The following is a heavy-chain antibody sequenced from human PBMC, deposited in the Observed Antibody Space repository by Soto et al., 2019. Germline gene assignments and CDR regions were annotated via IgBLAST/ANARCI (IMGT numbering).Heavy chain of an antibody. J-gene: IGHJ3*02. V-gene: IGHV3-49*03. CDR1: GFTFGDYA. CDR3: TRDRSGGSGSPLDAFHI. CDR2: IRSKAYGGTT. D-gene: IGHD3-10*01. Sequence: GGSLRLSCTASGFTFGDYAMSWFRQAPGKGLEWVGFIRSKAYGGTTEYAASVKGRFTISRDDSKSIAYLQMNSLKTEDTAVYYSTRDRSGGSGSPLDAFHIWGQGTMVTVSS.